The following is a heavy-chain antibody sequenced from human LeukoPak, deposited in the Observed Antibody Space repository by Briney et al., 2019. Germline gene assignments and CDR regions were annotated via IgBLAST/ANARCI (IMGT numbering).Heavy chain of an antibody. CDR2: INSSSGTI. D-gene: IGHD3-22*01. V-gene: IGHV3-48*04. CDR1: GFKLIGYS. CDR3: AKEGDNTGYRYFDD. J-gene: IGHJ4*02. Sequence: GGSLRLSCAASGFKLIGYSMNWVRQAPGKGLEWVSYINSSSGTIIYADSVKGRFTISRDNAENSLYLQMNSLRAEDTAVYYCAKEGDNTGYRYFDDWGQGTLVTVSS.